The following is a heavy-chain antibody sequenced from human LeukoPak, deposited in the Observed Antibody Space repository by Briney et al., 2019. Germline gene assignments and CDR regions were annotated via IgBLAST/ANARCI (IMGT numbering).Heavy chain of an antibody. V-gene: IGHV1-2*02. D-gene: IGHD3-16*01. J-gene: IGHJ4*02. CDR3: ARAGGGLDY. Sequence: ASVQVACKASGYTFTGYYMHWVRQAPGQGLEWMGWINPNTGGTNYAQRFQGRVTMARDTSISTAYMELSRLRSDDTAVYYCARAGGGLDYWGQGTLVTVPS. CDR2: INPNTGGT. CDR1: GYTFTGYY.